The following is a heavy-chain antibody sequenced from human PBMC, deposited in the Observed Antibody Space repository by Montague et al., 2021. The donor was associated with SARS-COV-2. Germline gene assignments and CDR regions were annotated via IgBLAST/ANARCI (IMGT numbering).Heavy chain of an antibody. CDR1: GGSISSSSYY. J-gene: IGHJ4*02. Sequence: SETLSLTCTVSGGSISSSSYYWGWIRQPPGKGLEWIGRIFYSGSTDYNSSLKSRVTISVDTSKSQFSLKLSSVTAADTAVYYCASMLRAQVYYFDYWGQGTLVTVSS. CDR2: IFYSGST. D-gene: IGHD3-10*01. V-gene: IGHV4-39*01. CDR3: ASMLRAQVYYFDY.